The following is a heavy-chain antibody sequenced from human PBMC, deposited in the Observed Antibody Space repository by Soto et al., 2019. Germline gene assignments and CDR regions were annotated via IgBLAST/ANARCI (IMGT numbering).Heavy chain of an antibody. CDR2: ISYDGSNK. CDR1: GFTFSSYG. J-gene: IGHJ4*02. D-gene: IGHD2-2*01. V-gene: IGHV3-30*18. CDR3: AKGSRGMEGYCSSTSCLLDY. Sequence: QVQLVESGGGVVQPGRSLRLSCAASGFTFSSYGMHWVRQAPGKGLEWVAVISYDGSNKYYADSVKGRFTISRDNSKNTLYLQMNSLRAEDTAVYYCAKGSRGMEGYCSSTSCLLDYWGRGTLVTVSS.